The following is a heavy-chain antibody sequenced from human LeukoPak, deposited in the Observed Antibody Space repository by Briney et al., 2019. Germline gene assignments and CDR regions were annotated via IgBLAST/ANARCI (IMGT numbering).Heavy chain of an antibody. V-gene: IGHV3-53*01. D-gene: IGHD6-13*01. CDR1: GFTVSSNY. CDR3: AKESAAGNLNY. J-gene: IGHJ4*02. CDR2: IYSGGST. Sequence: GGSLRLSCAASGFTVSSNYMSWVRQAPGKGLEWVSVIYSGGSTYYADSVKGRFTISRDNSKNTLYLQMNSLRAEDTAVYYCAKESAAGNLNYWGQGTLVTVSS.